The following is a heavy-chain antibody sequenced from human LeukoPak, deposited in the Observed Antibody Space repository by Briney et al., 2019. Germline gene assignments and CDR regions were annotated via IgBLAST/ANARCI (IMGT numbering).Heavy chain of an antibody. CDR3: ATGTISYFYGLDV. J-gene: IGHJ6*02. CDR2: ISGSGGTT. CDR1: GFTFSSYA. V-gene: IGHV3-23*01. Sequence: AGGSLRLSCAASGFTFSSYAISWVRQAPGKGLEWVSTISGSGGTTHYADSVKGRFTISRDNSKNMLYVQMKSLGADDTAVYYCATGTISYFYGLDVWGQGTTVTVSS.